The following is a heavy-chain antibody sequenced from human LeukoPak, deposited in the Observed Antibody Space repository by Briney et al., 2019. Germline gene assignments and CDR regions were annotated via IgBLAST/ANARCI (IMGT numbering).Heavy chain of an antibody. CDR2: INPNTGGT. V-gene: IGHV1-2*02. CDR1: GYTFTGYY. Sequence: ASVKVSCKASGYTFTGYYMHWLRQAPGQGLEWIGWINPNTGGTNYAQKFQGRVTMTRDTTISTAYMELSRLTSDDTAVYYCASYPRYSSSPPFDYWGQGTLVTVSS. J-gene: IGHJ4*02. D-gene: IGHD6-19*01. CDR3: ASYPRYSSSPPFDY.